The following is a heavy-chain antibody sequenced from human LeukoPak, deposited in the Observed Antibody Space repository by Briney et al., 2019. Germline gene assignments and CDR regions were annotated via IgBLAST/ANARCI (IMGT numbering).Heavy chain of an antibody. J-gene: IGHJ4*02. V-gene: IGHV1-69*04. Sequence: SVKVSCKASGDTFSSYAISWVRQAPGQGLEWMGRIIPILGIANYAQKFQGRVTITADKSTSTAYMELSSLRSEDTAVYYCARAGGGDWDFDYWGQGTLVTVSS. CDR3: ARAGGGDWDFDY. D-gene: IGHD2-21*02. CDR1: GDTFSSYA. CDR2: IIPILGIA.